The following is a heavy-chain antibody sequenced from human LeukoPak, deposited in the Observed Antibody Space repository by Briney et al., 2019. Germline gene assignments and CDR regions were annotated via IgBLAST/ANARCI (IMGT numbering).Heavy chain of an antibody. CDR2: IYPGDSDT. D-gene: IGHD2-15*01. J-gene: IGHJ4*02. CDR1: RFTFTTYW. Sequence: GESLKISCKGSRFTFTTYWIGWVRQMPGKGLECMGIIYPGDSDTRYSPSFQGQVTISADKSISTAYLQWSSLKASDTAMYYCARHRYCSGGSCYGIDYWGQGTLVTVPS. V-gene: IGHV5-51*01. CDR3: ARHRYCSGGSCYGIDY.